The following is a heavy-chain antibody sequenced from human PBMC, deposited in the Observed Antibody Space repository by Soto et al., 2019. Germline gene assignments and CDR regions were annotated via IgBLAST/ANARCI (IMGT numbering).Heavy chain of an antibody. V-gene: IGHV1-46*01. D-gene: IGHD2-21*02. CDR2: VNPYGASS. CDR1: GYSSSKYY. Sequence: QVQVVQSGAEVKEPGASVKVSCKASGYSSSKYYTHWVRQAPGQGLEWMGIVNPYGASSNYAQSFQGRVTLTRDTSTNTDYMDLSRLTSDDTAVYYCASVTTIWSNWGQGTLVTVSS. CDR3: ASVTTIWSN. J-gene: IGHJ4*02.